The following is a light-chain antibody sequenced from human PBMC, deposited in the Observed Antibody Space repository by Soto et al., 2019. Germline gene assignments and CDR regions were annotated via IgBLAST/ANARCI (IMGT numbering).Light chain of an antibody. CDR3: QQYGSSPPFI. Sequence: IVLTQSPGTLSVSPGERATLSCRASQSVNSDYLAWYQHKPGQAPRLLIYGASARATGIPDRFSGSGSGTDFNLTISRLDPEDFGVYYCQQYGSSPPFIFGQGTKVDIK. V-gene: IGKV3-20*01. J-gene: IGKJ2*01. CDR1: QSVNSDY. CDR2: GAS.